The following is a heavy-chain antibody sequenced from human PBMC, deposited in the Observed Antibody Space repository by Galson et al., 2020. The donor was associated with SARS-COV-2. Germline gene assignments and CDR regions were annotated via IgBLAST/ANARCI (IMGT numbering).Heavy chain of an antibody. Sequence: SQTLSLTCAVSGVSLSGYYWTWIRQPPGQGLEWIGEINHRQTTNYNPSLKSRITISLHTSMNQFSLTLTSATAADTAVYYCARGAPSDYGSCGFVGFDPWGQGVLVTVSS. CDR1: GVSLSGYY. D-gene: IGHD4-17*01. V-gene: IGHV4-34*01. CDR3: ARGAPSDYGSCGFVGFDP. CDR2: INHRQTT. J-gene: IGHJ5*02.